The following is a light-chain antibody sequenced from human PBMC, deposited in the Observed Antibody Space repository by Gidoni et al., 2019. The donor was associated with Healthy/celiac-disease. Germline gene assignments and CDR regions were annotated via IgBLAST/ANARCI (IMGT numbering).Light chain of an antibody. CDR1: QSVSSY. J-gene: IGKJ2*04. CDR3: QQRSNWPPSCS. Sequence: EIVLTQSPATLSLSPGERATLSCRASQSVSSYLAWYQQKPGQAPRLLIYDASNRATGIPARFSGSGSGTDFTLTISSLEPEDFAVYYCQQRSNWPPSCSFRQXTKLEIK. V-gene: IGKV3-11*01. CDR2: DAS.